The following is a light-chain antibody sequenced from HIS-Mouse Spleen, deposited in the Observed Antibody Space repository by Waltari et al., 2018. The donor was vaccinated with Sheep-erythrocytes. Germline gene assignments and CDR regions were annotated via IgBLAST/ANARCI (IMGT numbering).Light chain of an antibody. V-gene: IGLV1-51*01. Sequence: QSVLTQPPSVSAAPGQKVTISCSGSSSNIGNNYVSWYQQLPGQAPKLLIYDNNQRPSGIPDRFSGSKSGTSATLGITGLQTGDEADYYCGTWDSSLSAGRVFGGGTKLTVL. CDR3: GTWDSSLSAGRV. CDR1: SSNIGNNY. J-gene: IGLJ3*02. CDR2: DNN.